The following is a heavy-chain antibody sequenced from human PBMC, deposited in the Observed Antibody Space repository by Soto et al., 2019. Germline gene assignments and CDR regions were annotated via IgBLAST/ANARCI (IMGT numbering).Heavy chain of an antibody. Sequence: SVKVSCKASGCTFSSYAISGVRQAPGQGLEGMGGIIPIFGTANYAQKVQGRGTMTADESTSTAYMEVSSLSAGDTRGEACARAINGSGVWYYYGMEVWGQGTTVTVSS. CDR2: IIPIFGTA. CDR1: GCTFSSYA. J-gene: IGHJ6*01. D-gene: IGHD2-8*01. CDR3: ARAINGSGVWYYYGMEV. V-gene: IGHV1-69*13.